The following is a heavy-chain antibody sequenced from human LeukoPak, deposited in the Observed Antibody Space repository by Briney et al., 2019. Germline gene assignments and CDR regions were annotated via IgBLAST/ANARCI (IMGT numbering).Heavy chain of an antibody. J-gene: IGHJ4*02. D-gene: IGHD1/OR15-1a*01. CDR3: AREPEGYNWNMGPFDY. Sequence: ASVKVSCKASGGTFSSYAISWVRQAPGQGLEWMGGIIPIFGTANYAQKFQGRVTITTDESTSTAYMELSSLRSEDTAVYYCAREPEGYNWNMGPFDYWGQGTLVTVSS. V-gene: IGHV1-69*05. CDR1: GGTFSSYA. CDR2: IIPIFGTA.